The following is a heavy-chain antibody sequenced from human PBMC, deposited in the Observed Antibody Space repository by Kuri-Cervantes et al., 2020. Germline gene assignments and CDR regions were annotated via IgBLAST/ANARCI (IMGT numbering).Heavy chain of an antibody. CDR2: IKQDGSEK. D-gene: IGHD5-24*01. Sequence: GGSLRLSCAASGFTFSSYSMNWVRQAPGKGLEWVANIKQDGSEKYYVDSVKGRFTISRDNAKNSLYLQMNSLRAEDTAVYYCARGLGIRDGYNYLRYYFDYWGQGTLVTVSS. CDR1: GFTFSSYS. J-gene: IGHJ4*02. V-gene: IGHV3-7*01. CDR3: ARGLGIRDGYNYLRYYFDY.